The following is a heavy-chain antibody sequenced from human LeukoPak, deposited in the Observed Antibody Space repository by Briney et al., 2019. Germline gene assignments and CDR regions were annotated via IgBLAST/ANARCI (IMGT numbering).Heavy chain of an antibody. Sequence: GASVKVSCKASGYTFTSYAMHWVRQAPGQRLEWMGWINAGNGNTKYSQKFQGRVTITRDTSASTAYMELSSLRSEDTAVYYCARGSGGYEAFDYWGQGTLVTVSS. CDR3: ARGSGGYEAFDY. V-gene: IGHV1-3*01. CDR1: GYTFTSYA. CDR2: INAGNGNT. D-gene: IGHD5-12*01. J-gene: IGHJ4*02.